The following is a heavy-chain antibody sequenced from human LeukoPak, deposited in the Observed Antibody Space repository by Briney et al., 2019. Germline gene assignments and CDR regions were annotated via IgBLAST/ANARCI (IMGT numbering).Heavy chain of an antibody. V-gene: IGHV1-69*05. Sequence: SVKVSCKASGYTFTSYYMHWVRQAPGQGLEWMGGIIPIFGTANYAQKFQGRVTITTDESTSTAYMELSSLRSEDTAVYYCARDASKYSFDYWGQGTLVTVSS. CDR3: ARDASKYSFDY. CDR1: GYTFTSYY. J-gene: IGHJ4*02. CDR2: IIPIFGTA.